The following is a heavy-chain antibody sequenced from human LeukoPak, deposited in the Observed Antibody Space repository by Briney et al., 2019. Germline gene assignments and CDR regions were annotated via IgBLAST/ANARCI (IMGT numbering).Heavy chain of an antibody. Sequence: GGSLRLSCAASGFTFDDYAMHWVRQAPGKGLEWVSGISWNSGSIGYADSVKGRFTISRDNAKNSLYLQMNSLRAEDTAVYYCARAGEVTMVRGVIMFYYFDYWGQGTLVTVSS. CDR1: GFTFDDYA. CDR2: ISWNSGSI. V-gene: IGHV3-9*01. D-gene: IGHD3-10*01. CDR3: ARAGEVTMVRGVIMFYYFDY. J-gene: IGHJ4*02.